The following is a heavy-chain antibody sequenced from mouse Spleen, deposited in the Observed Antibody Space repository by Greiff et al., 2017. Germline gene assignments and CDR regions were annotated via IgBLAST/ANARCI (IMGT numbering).Heavy chain of an antibody. CDR2: INPGSGGT. CDR1: GYAFTNYL. V-gene: IGHV1-54*01. Sequence: QVQLKESGAELVRPGTSVKVSCKASGYAFTNYLIEWVKQRPGQGLEWIGVINPGSGGTNYNEKFKGKATLTADKSSSTAYMQLSSLTSEDSAVYFCARSWDGYYNYWGQGTTLTVSS. J-gene: IGHJ2*01. CDR3: ARSWDGYYNY. D-gene: IGHD2-3*01.